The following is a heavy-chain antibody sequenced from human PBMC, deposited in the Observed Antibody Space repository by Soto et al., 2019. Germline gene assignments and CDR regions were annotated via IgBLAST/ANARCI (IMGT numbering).Heavy chain of an antibody. CDR3: ARGGSGKVFDDAFDI. D-gene: IGHD3-10*01. J-gene: IGHJ3*02. CDR2: ISAYNGNT. CDR1: GYTFTSYG. Sequence: ASVKVSCKASGYTFTSYGISWVRQAPGQGLEWMGWISAYNGNTNCAQKLQGRVTMTTDTSTSTAYMELRSLRSDDTAVYYCARGGSGKVFDDAFDIWGQGTMVTVSS. V-gene: IGHV1-18*01.